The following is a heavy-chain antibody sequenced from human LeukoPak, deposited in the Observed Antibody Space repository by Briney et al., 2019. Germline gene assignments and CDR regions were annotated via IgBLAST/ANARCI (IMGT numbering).Heavy chain of an antibody. V-gene: IGHV1-18*01. CDR2: ISAYNGNT. D-gene: IGHD3-9*01. CDR3: ARDLSYYDILTGYQTHYYYGMDV. Sequence: ASVKVSCKASGYTFTSHGISWVRQAPGQGLEWMGWISAYNGNTNYAQKLQGRVTMTTDTSTSTAYMELRSLRSDDTAVYYCARDLSYYDILTGYQTHYYYGMDVWGQGTTVTVSS. J-gene: IGHJ6*02. CDR1: GYTFTSHG.